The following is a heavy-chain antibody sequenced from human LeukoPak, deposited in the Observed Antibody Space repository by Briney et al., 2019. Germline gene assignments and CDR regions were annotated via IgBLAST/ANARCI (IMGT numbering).Heavy chain of an antibody. CDR3: ARDGGYSYGYGPTHFDY. Sequence: SGGSLRLSCAASGFTFSSYAMSWVRQAPGKGLEWVSYISSSGSTIYYADSVKGRFTISRDNAKNSLYLQMNSLRAEDTAVYYCARDGGYSYGYGPTHFDYWGQGTLVTVSS. J-gene: IGHJ4*02. CDR1: GFTFSSYA. V-gene: IGHV3-48*03. CDR2: ISSSGSTI. D-gene: IGHD5-18*01.